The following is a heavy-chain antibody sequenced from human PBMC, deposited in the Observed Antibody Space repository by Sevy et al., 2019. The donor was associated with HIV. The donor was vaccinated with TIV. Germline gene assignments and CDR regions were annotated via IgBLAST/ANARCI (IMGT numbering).Heavy chain of an antibody. V-gene: IGHV3-21*01. Sequence: GGSLRLSCAASGFTFSSYSMNWVRQAPGKGLEWVSSISSSSSYIYYADSVKGRFTIPRDNAKNSLYLQMNSLRAEDTAVYYCARVAGLERRFYYYGMDVWGQGTTVTVSS. D-gene: IGHD1-1*01. J-gene: IGHJ6*02. CDR2: ISSSSSYI. CDR1: GFTFSSYS. CDR3: ARVAGLERRFYYYGMDV.